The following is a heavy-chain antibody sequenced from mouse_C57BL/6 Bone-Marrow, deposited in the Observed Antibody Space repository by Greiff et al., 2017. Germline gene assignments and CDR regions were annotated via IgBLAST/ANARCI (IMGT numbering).Heavy chain of an antibody. CDR3: TRMVTTEEY. V-gene: IGHV14-4*01. Sequence: EVQLQQSGAELVRPGASVKLSCTASGFNIKDDYMHWVKQRPEQGLEWIGWIDPENGDTEYASKFQGKATITADTSSNTAYLQLSSLTSEDTAVYYGTRMVTTEEYWGQGTLVTVSA. D-gene: IGHD2-2*01. J-gene: IGHJ3*01. CDR1: GFNIKDDY. CDR2: IDPENGDT.